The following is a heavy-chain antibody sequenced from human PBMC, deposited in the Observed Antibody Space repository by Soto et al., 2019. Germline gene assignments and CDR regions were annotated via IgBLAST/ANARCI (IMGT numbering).Heavy chain of an antibody. V-gene: IGHV4-59*08. CDR1: GGSISSYY. D-gene: IGHD7-27*01. CDR2: IYYGGSA. Sequence: PSETLSLTCTVSGGSISSYYWSWIRQPPGKGLEWIGYIYYGGSANYNPSLKSRVTISVDTPKNQFSLKLSSVTAAVTAVYYCAKNWNWGSLVHWGQGTLVTVSS. CDR3: AKNWNWGSLVH. J-gene: IGHJ4*02.